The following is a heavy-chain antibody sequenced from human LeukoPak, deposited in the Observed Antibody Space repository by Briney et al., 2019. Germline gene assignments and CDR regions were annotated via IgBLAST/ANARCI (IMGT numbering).Heavy chain of an antibody. CDR3: ARDFGVVEDY. V-gene: IGHV3-7*01. Sequence: GGSPRLSCAATGFSFSTYTMNWVRQAPGKGLEWVANIKQDGSEKYYVDSVKGRFTISRDNAKNSLYLQMNSLRAEDTAVYYCARDFGVVEDYWGQGTLVTVSS. CDR2: IKQDGSEK. CDR1: GFSFSTYT. J-gene: IGHJ4*02. D-gene: IGHD3-3*01.